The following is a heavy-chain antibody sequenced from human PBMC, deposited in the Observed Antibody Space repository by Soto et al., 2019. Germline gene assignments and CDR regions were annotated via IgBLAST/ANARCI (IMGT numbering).Heavy chain of an antibody. CDR1: GGTFRSNT. J-gene: IGHJ4*02. CDR3: ARATVTDLTD. Sequence: QVQLVQSGAEVKKAGSSVKVSCKASGGTFRSNTISWVRQVPGQGLEWMGGIIPIYGTTNYAPKFQGRLTITADKSTSTAYMELSSLRSEDTPVFYCARATVTDLTDWGQGTQVTVSS. V-gene: IGHV1-69*06. D-gene: IGHD4-17*01. CDR2: IIPIYGTT.